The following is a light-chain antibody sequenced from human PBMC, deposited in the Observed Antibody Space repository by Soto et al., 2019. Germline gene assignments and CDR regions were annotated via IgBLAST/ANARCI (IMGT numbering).Light chain of an antibody. CDR3: QHYNSYWT. CDR2: KAS. CDR1: QSISSW. V-gene: IGKV1-5*03. J-gene: IGKJ1*01. Sequence: DIQMTQSPSTLSASVGDRVTITCRASQSISSWLAWYQQKPGKAPKLLIYKASSLESGVPSRFSGSGSGTEFTLTISSLKPDDFATYYCQHYNSYWTFGQGTKVDIK.